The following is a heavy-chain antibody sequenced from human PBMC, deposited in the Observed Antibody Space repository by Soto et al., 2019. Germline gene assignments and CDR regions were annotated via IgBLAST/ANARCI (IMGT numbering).Heavy chain of an antibody. CDR1: GGTFSSYA. CDR2: IIPIFGTA. Sequence: QVQLVQSGAEVKKPGSSVKVSCKASGGTFSSYAISWVRQAPGQGLEWMGGIIPIFGTANYAQKFQGRVTITADESTSTAYMELSSLRSEDTAVDYCARGSYYGSGSYHAGMDGWGQGTTVTVSS. CDR3: ARGSYYGSGSYHAGMDG. J-gene: IGHJ6*02. D-gene: IGHD3-10*01. V-gene: IGHV1-69*12.